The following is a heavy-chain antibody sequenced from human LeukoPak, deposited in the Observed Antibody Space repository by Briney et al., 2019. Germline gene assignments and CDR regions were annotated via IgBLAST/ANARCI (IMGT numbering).Heavy chain of an antibody. CDR2: INHSGST. Sequence: SESLSLTCAVYGGSFSGYYWSWIRQPPGKGLEWIGEINHSGSTNYNPSLKSRVTISVDTSKNQFSLKLSSVTAADTAVYYCARGPRGYSSNDYWGQGTLVTVS. CDR1: GGSFSGYY. J-gene: IGHJ4*02. D-gene: IGHD5-18*01. V-gene: IGHV4-34*01. CDR3: ARGPRGYSSNDY.